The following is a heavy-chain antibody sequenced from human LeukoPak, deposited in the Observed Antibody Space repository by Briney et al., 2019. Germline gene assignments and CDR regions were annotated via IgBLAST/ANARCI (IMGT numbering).Heavy chain of an antibody. CDR3: ARDSSSWYFGVDY. CDR1: GYSISSGYY. V-gene: IGHV4-38-2*02. J-gene: IGHJ4*02. CDR2: IYHSGST. D-gene: IGHD6-13*01. Sequence: SETLSLTCAVSGYSISSGYYWAWIRQPPGKGLEWIGSIYHSGSTYYNPSLKSRVTISVDTSKNQFSLKLSSVTAADTAVYYCARDSSSWYFGVDYWGQGTLVTVSS.